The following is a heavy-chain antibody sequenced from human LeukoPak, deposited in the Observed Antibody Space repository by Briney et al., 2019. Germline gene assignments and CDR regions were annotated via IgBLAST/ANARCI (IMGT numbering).Heavy chain of an antibody. CDR1: GFTFSNAW. D-gene: IGHD4-17*01. J-gene: IGHJ4*02. CDR2: IKSKTDGGTT. Sequence: GGSLRLSCAASGFTFSNAWMSWVRQAPGKGLEWVGRIKSKTDGGTTDYAATVKGRFTISRDDSKNTPYLQMNSLKTEDTAVYYCTTGTVTSIFDYWGQGTLVTVSS. CDR3: TTGTVTSIFDY. V-gene: IGHV3-15*01.